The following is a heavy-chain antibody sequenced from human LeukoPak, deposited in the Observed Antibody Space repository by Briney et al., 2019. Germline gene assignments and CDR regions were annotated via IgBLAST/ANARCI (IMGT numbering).Heavy chain of an antibody. CDR1: GGSTSSYY. V-gene: IGHV4-59*01. Sequence: SETLSLTCTVSGGSTSSYYWSWIRQPPGKGLESIGYIYYSGSASYNPSLKSRVTMSIDTSKNQFFLKLRSVTAADTAVYYCARDRFGEYFDYWGQGTLVTVSS. D-gene: IGHD3-10*01. CDR2: IYYSGSA. J-gene: IGHJ4*02. CDR3: ARDRFGEYFDY.